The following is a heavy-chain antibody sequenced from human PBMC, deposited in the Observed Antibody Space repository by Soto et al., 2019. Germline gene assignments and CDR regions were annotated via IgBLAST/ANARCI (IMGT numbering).Heavy chain of an antibody. CDR1: GFVFSRYA. D-gene: IGHD3-3*01. Sequence: VQLVESGGRVVQPGGSLRLSCAASGFVFSRYAIHWVRQAPGNGLEWVAVISKDGSVNYYADSVRGRFSISRDKSKNTVYLEMNELRGDDTAFFYCARSRSGAVPDSFGYWGQGTLVTVSS. CDR3: ARSRSGAVPDSFGY. V-gene: IGHV3-30-3*01. CDR2: ISKDGSVN. J-gene: IGHJ1*01.